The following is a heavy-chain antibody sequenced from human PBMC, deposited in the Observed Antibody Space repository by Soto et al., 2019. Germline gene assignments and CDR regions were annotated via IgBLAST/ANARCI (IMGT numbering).Heavy chain of an antibody. CDR3: ARTTTAYTWFDL. CDR1: GGTFTNYA. D-gene: IGHD4-17*01. CDR2: IIPISGAV. J-gene: IGHJ5*02. Sequence: QVQLVQSGAEVKKPGSSVKVSCKASGGTFTNYALNWVRQAPGQGLEWMGGIIPISGAVNYAQKFQGRVTITADESTRTVYMALSSLRSDNTAIYYCARTTTAYTWFDLWCQGTLVTVSS. V-gene: IGHV1-69*01.